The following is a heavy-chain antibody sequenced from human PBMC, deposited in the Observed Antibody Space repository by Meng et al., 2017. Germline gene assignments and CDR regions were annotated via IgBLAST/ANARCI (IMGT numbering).Heavy chain of an antibody. Sequence: GESLKISCAASGFTFSNAWMSWVRQAPGKGLEWVGRIKSKTDGGTTDYAAPVKGRFTISRDDSKNTLYLQMNSLRAEDTALYYCARSEPYYYYGMDVWGQGTTVTVSS. J-gene: IGHJ6*02. CDR2: IKSKTDGGTT. CDR3: ARSEPYYYYGMDV. V-gene: IGHV3-15*05. CDR1: GFTFSNAW.